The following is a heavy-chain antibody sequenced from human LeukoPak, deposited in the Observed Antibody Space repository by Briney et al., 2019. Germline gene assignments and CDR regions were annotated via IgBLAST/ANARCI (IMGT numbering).Heavy chain of an antibody. J-gene: IGHJ4*02. CDR3: AKGRFDPLTGYEYSFDH. Sequence: SETLSLTCTASGGSIGSYYWSWVRQPPGKGLEDIGYSYINWNTNYNPSLKSRVTISVDTSKNQFSLKLSPVTAADTAVYYCAKGRFDPLTGYEYSFDHWGQAILVTVSS. D-gene: IGHD3-9*01. V-gene: IGHV4-4*08. CDR2: SYINWNT. CDR1: GGSIGSYY.